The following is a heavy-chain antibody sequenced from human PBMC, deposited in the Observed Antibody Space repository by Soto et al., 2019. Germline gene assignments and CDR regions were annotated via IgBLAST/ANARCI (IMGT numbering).Heavy chain of an antibody. CDR2: ISAYNGNT. CDR1: GYTFTTYG. V-gene: IGHV1-18*01. Sequence: ASVKVSCKASGYTFTTYGIIWVRQAPGQGLEWMGWISAYNGNTNYAQKLQGRVTMTTDTSTSTAYMELRSLRSDDTAVYYCARDQGSPYAFDIWGQGTMVTVSS. J-gene: IGHJ3*02. D-gene: IGHD2-15*01. CDR3: ARDQGSPYAFDI.